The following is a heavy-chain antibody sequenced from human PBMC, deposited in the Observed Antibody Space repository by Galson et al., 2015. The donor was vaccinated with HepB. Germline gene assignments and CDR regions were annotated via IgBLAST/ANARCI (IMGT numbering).Heavy chain of an antibody. J-gene: IGHJ3*02. V-gene: IGHV1-2*06. CDR1: GYTFTGYY. CDR3: ARGGYYGSGSYFHDAFDI. D-gene: IGHD3-10*01. CDR2: INPNSGGT. Sequence: SVKVSCKASGYTFTGYYMHWVRQAPGQGLEWMGRINPNSGGTNYAQKFQGRVTMTRDTSISTAYMELSRLRSDDTAVYYCARGGYYGSGSYFHDAFDIWGQGTMVTVSS.